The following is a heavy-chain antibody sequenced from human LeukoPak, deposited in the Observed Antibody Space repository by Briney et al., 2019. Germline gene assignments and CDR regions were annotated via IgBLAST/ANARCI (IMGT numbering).Heavy chain of an antibody. J-gene: IGHJ5*02. V-gene: IGHV3-74*01. Sequence: PGGSLRLSCVGSGFTYTDYWMHWFRQAPGKGPVWVSRINPDGTIIDYADSVKGRFRISRDNAKNLLYLQMNGLRADETAVYYCAKDLSWNTADRWGEGILVTVSS. CDR2: INPDGTII. CDR1: GFTYTDYW. D-gene: IGHD5-18*01. CDR3: AKDLSWNTADR.